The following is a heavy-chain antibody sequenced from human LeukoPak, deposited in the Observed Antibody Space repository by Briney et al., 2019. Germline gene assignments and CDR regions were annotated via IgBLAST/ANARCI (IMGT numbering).Heavy chain of an antibody. Sequence: SETLSLTCAVYGGSFSGYYLSWIRQPPGKGLEWIGEINHSGSTNYNPSLKSRVTISVDTSKNQFSLKLSSVTAADTAVYYCARGDYGLLNNWGQGTLVTVSS. V-gene: IGHV4-34*01. CDR1: GGSFSGYY. CDR3: ARGDYGLLNN. D-gene: IGHD3-16*01. CDR2: INHSGST. J-gene: IGHJ4*02.